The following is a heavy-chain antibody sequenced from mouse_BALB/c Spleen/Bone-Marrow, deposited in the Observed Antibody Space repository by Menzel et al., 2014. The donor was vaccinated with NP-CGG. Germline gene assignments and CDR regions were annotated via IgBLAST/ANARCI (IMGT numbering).Heavy chain of an antibody. Sequence: QVQLKQSGPGLVSPSQSLSIPCTVSGFSLTNYGVHWVRQPPGKCLEWLGVILAGGSTNYNSALMSRMSISKDNSKSQVFLKMISLQTDDTAMYYCARVTSSAVGAMDYWGQGTSVTVSS. D-gene: IGHD3-2*02. J-gene: IGHJ4*01. V-gene: IGHV2-9*02. CDR2: ILAGGST. CDR3: ARVTSSAVGAMDY. CDR1: GFSLTNYG.